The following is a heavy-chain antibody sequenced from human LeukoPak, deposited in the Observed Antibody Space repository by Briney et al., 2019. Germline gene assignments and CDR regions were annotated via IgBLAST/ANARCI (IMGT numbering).Heavy chain of an antibody. CDR1: GFTLSSYE. Sequence: GRSLRLSCGASGFTLSSYEMNWVRQAPGKGLQWVSDISSSGTTIYYADSVKGRFTISRDNAKNSLYLQMNSLRAEDTAVYYCARKYCSTTSCLFDNWGQGTLVTVSS. CDR3: ARKYCSTTSCLFDN. V-gene: IGHV3-48*03. D-gene: IGHD2-2*01. J-gene: IGHJ4*02. CDR2: ISSSGTTI.